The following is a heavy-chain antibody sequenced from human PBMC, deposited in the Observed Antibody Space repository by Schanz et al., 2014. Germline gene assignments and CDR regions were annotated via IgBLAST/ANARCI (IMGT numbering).Heavy chain of an antibody. CDR1: GFIVRSNY. J-gene: IGHJ4*02. CDR2: INSVGSNT. Sequence: VQLVESGGGLVQPGGSLRLSCAVSGFIVRSNYMTWVRQAPGKGLVWVARINSVGSNTDYADSVKGRFTISSDNSKSTLYLQMSSLRAEDTAVYYCAKSQGSSFDSWGQGTLVTVSS. V-gene: IGHV3-66*01. CDR3: AKSQGSSFDS. D-gene: IGHD6-13*01.